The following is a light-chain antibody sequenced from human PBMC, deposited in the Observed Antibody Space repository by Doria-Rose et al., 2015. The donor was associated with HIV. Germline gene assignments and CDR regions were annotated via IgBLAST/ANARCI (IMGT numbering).Light chain of an antibody. CDR1: QSFSSTY. CDR2: DGS. J-gene: IGKJ1*01. CDR3: HQYGTSWT. Sequence: IVLTQSPGTLSLSPGDRATLSCRASQSFSSTYLAWYQQKPGQAPSLLIYDGSTRATGIPDRFSASGSGTDFTLTINRLEPEDFALYYCHQYGTSWTFGQGTKVEI. V-gene: IGKV3-20*01.